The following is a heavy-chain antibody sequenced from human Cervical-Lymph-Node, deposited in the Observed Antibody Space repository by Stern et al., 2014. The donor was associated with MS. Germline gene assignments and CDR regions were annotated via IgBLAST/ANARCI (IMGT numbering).Heavy chain of an antibody. J-gene: IGHJ6*02. V-gene: IGHV1-69*01. Sequence: VQLVESGAEVKKPGSSVKVSCKASGVSFSNSSITWVRQAPGHGLEWVGGIIPLFGTTHYAQMFQGRVTITADESTITSYMELSSLRSEDTAVYYCARGGLYYYYSGMDVWGQGTTVTVTS. CDR2: IIPLFGTT. CDR1: GVSFSNSS. CDR3: ARGGLYYYYSGMDV.